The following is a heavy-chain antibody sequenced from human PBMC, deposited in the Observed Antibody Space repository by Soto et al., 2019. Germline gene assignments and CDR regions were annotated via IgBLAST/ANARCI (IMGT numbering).Heavy chain of an antibody. J-gene: IGHJ5*02. Sequence: ASVKVSCKASGYTFTSYGISWVRQAPGQGLEWKGWISAYNGNTNYAQKLQGRVTMTTDASTSTANMELRSLRSDDTAVYYCAGNDFWSGYNWFDPWGQGTLVTVSS. CDR1: GYTFTSYG. V-gene: IGHV1-18*01. CDR2: ISAYNGNT. CDR3: AGNDFWSGYNWFDP. D-gene: IGHD3-3*01.